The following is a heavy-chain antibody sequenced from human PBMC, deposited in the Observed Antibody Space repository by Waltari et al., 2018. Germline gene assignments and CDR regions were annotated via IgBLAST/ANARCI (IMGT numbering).Heavy chain of an antibody. Sequence: EVQLLESGGGLVQPGGSLRLSCAASGFTFSSYAMSWVRQAPGKGLEWVSAISGRGGSTYYADSVKGRFTISRDNSKNTLYLQMNSLRAEDTAVYYCAKDPVYCSSTSCRTSGYYGMDVWGQGTTVTVSS. D-gene: IGHD2-2*01. CDR2: ISGRGGST. CDR3: AKDPVYCSSTSCRTSGYYGMDV. J-gene: IGHJ6*02. V-gene: IGHV3-23*01. CDR1: GFTFSSYA.